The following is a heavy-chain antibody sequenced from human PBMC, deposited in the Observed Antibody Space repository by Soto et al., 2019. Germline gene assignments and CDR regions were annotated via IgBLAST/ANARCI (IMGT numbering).Heavy chain of an antibody. CDR2: IYYTGST. J-gene: IGHJ6*02. Sequence: SETLSLTCTVSSGSISSSSFYWGWIRQPPGKGLEWIGSIYYTGSTYYNPSLKSRVTISIDRSKNHFSLKMSSVTAADTAVYYCARLYPYKYYYGMDFWGQGTTVTFYS. D-gene: IGHD2-8*01. CDR1: SGSISSSSFY. V-gene: IGHV4-39*02. CDR3: ARLYPYKYYYGMDF.